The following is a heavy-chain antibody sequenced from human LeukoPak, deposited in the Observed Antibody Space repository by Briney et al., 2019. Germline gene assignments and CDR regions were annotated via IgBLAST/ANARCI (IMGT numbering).Heavy chain of an antibody. J-gene: IGHJ4*02. CDR1: GFTLSSYS. D-gene: IGHD2-2*01. CDR3: AKGRSGSASWALQIFDN. Sequence: GGSLRLSCAASGFTLSSYSMNWVRQAPGKGLEWVSYISSRSSYIYYADSVKGRFTISRDNAKNSLYLQMNSLRAEDTAVYYCAKGRSGSASWALQIFDNWGQGTLVTVSS. CDR2: ISSRSSYI. V-gene: IGHV3-21*03.